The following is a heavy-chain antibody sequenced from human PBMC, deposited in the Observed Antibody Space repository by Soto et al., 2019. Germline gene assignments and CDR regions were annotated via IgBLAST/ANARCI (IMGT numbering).Heavy chain of an antibody. CDR3: ARQNYDFWSGPYYYYYMDV. V-gene: IGHV1-8*01. CDR2: MNPNSGNT. D-gene: IGHD3-3*01. J-gene: IGHJ6*03. CDR1: GYTFTSYY. Sequence: ASVKVSCKASGYTFTSYYINWVRHATGQGLEWMGWMNPNSGNTGYAQKFQGRVTMTRNTSISTAYMELSSLRSEDTAVYYCARQNYDFWSGPYYYYYMDVWGKGTTVTVSS.